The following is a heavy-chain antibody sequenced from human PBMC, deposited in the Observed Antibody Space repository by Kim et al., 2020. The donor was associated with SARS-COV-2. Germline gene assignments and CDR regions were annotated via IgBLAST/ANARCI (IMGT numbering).Heavy chain of an antibody. CDR3: AKGFREVVAQTDY. CDR2: ISYDGSNK. Sequence: GGSLRLSCAASGFTFSSYGMHWVRQAPGKGLEWVAVISYDGSNKYYADSVKGRFTISRDNSKNTLYLQMNSLRAEDTAVYYCAKGFREVVAQTDYWGQGTLVTVSS. V-gene: IGHV3-30*18. D-gene: IGHD2-15*01. CDR1: GFTFSSYG. J-gene: IGHJ4*02.